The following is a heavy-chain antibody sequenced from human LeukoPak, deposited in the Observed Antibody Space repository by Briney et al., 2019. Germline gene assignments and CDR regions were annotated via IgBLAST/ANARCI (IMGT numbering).Heavy chain of an antibody. Sequence: ASVTVSCKASGYTFTSYDINWVRQATGQGPEWMGWMNPNSGDIGYAQKFQGRVTMTRDTSIRTAYMQLSSLTSEDTAVYFCARSTEAAHDYWGQGTLVTVSS. CDR3: ARSTEAAHDY. CDR1: GYTFTSYD. D-gene: IGHD2-2*01. V-gene: IGHV1-8*01. CDR2: MNPNSGDI. J-gene: IGHJ4*02.